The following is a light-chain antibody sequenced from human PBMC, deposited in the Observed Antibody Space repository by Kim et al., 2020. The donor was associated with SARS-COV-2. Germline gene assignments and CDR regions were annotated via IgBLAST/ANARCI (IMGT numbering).Light chain of an antibody. CDR2: GAS. V-gene: IGKV1-17*01. J-gene: IGKJ5*01. CDR3: LQHNTYPIT. Sequence: GDRVTITCRASQYIRNDLGWYQQNPGRAPRRLIYGASSLQSEVPSRFSGSGSCTAFTLTIGSLQPEGVATYFCLQHNTYPITFRQGTRL. CDR1: QYIRND.